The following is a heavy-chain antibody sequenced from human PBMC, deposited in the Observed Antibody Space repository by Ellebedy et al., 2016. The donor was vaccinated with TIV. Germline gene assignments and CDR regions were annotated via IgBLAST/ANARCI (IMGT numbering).Heavy chain of an antibody. D-gene: IGHD2-21*01. J-gene: IGHJ4*02. CDR2: ISNNGGST. CDR1: GFTFSNAW. CDR3: VPRMVVAFEY. V-gene: IGHV3-64D*09. Sequence: GESLKISCAASGFTFSNAWMSWVRQAPGKGLEYVSAISNNGGSTYYADSVKGRFTISRDNSKNTLYLQMSSLTPEDTAVYYCVPRMVVAFEYWGQGTLVTVSS.